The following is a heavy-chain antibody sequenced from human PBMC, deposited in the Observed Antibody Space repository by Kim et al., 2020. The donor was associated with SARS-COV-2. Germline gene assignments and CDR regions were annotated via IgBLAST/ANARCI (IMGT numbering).Heavy chain of an antibody. D-gene: IGHD1-1*01. J-gene: IGHJ4*02. CDR1: GFTVSTNY. V-gene: IGHV3-53*01. CDR3: AREDTWVWKY. CDR2: IYRDGST. Sequence: GGSLRLSCAASGFTVSTNYMSWVRQAPGKGLECVSVIYRDGSTYYADSVKGRFTISRYDSKNTQSLQMNSLRAEDSAVYYCAREDTWVWKYWGQGTLVTVSS.